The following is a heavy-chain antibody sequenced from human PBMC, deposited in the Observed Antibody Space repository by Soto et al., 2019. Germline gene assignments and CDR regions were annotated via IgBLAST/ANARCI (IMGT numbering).Heavy chain of an antibody. J-gene: IGHJ5*02. V-gene: IGHV4-31*03. CDR3: AGGGPTGIAAAATGWFDP. CDR2: IYYSGST. D-gene: IGHD6-13*01. Sequence: SETLSLTCTVSGGSISSGGYYWSWIRQHPGKGLEWIGYIYYSGSTYYNPSLKSRVTISVDTSKNQFSLKLSSVAAADTAVYYCAGGGPTGIAAAATGWFDPWGQGTLVTVSS. CDR1: GGSISSGGYY.